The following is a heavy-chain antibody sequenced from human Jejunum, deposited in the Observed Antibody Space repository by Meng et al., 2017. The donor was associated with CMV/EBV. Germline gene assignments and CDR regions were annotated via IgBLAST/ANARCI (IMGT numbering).Heavy chain of an antibody. CDR1: SYA. CDR2: IIPIFGTA. V-gene: IGHV1-69*05. Sequence: SYAISWVRQAPGQGLEWMGGIIPIFGTANYAQKFQGRVTITTDESTSTAYMELSSLRSEDTAVYYCARALAEYYYDSSGWEPNYFDYWGQGTLVTVSS. D-gene: IGHD3-22*01. CDR3: ARALAEYYYDSSGWEPNYFDY. J-gene: IGHJ4*02.